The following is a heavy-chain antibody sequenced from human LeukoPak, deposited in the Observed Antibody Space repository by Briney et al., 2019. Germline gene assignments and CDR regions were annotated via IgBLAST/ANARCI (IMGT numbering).Heavy chain of an antibody. D-gene: IGHD2-2*01. V-gene: IGHV1-69*06. CDR1: GGTFSSYA. CDR2: IIPIFGTA. J-gene: IGHJ5*02. Sequence: SVKVSCKASGGTFSSYAISWVRQAPGQGLEWMGGIIPIFGTANYAQKFQGRVTITADKSTSTAYMELSSLRSEDTAVYYCAREERDVVVPAAVPFFWFDPWGQGTLVTVSS. CDR3: AREERDVVVPAAVPFFWFDP.